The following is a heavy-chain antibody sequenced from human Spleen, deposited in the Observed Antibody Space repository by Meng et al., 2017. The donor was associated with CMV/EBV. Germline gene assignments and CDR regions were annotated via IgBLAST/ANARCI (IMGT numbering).Heavy chain of an antibody. CDR2: ISGSGGRT. J-gene: IGHJ4*02. CDR1: GLGFSRYA. Sequence: CAGSGLGFSRYAMGWVRQAAGKGLEWVSGISGSGGRTYYADCVKGRFTISRDNSKNRLYLQMNSLRAEDTAVYYCAKRYPDSSDYPDYWGQGTLVTVSS. CDR3: AKRYPDSSDYPDY. D-gene: IGHD3-22*01. V-gene: IGHV3-23*01.